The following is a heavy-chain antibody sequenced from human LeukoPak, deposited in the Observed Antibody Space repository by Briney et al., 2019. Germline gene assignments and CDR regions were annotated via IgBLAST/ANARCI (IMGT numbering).Heavy chain of an antibody. D-gene: IGHD6-25*01. Sequence: GRSLRLSCAASGFTFSSYAMHWVRQAPGKGLEWVAVISYDGSNKYYADSVKGRFTISRDNSKNTLYLQMNSLRAEDTAVYYCARVGGEGRVDYWGQGTLVTVSP. J-gene: IGHJ4*02. CDR2: ISYDGSNK. CDR3: ARVGGEGRVDY. CDR1: GFTFSSYA. V-gene: IGHV3-30-3*01.